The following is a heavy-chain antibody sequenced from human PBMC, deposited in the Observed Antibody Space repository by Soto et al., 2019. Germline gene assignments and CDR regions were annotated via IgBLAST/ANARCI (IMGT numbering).Heavy chain of an antibody. CDR1: GYTFTSYY. CDR3: ARDLSPRAALDIVVVVAAPDY. V-gene: IGHV1-46*03. Sequence: ASVKVSCKASGYTFTSYYMHWVRQAPGQGLEWMGIINPSGGSTSYAQKFQGRVTMTRDTSTSTVYMELSSLRSEDTAVYYCARDLSPRAALDIVVVVAAPDYWGQGPLVTVSS. J-gene: IGHJ4*02. CDR2: INPSGGST. D-gene: IGHD2-15*01.